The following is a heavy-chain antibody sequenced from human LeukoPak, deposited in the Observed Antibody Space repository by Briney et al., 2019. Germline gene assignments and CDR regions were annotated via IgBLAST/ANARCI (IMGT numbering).Heavy chain of an antibody. CDR1: GFTFSSYA. D-gene: IGHD6-13*01. Sequence: GGSLRLSCAASGFTFSSYAMSWVRQAPGKGLEWVSSISSSSYIYYADSVKGRFTISRDNAKNSLYLQMNSLRAEDTAVYYCARTNPPAGSRAFDYWGQGTLVTVSS. CDR3: ARTNPPAGSRAFDY. J-gene: IGHJ4*02. CDR2: ISSSSYI. V-gene: IGHV3-21*01.